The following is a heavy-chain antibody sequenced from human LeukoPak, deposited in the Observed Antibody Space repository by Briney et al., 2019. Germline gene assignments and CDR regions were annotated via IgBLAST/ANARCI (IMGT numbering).Heavy chain of an antibody. V-gene: IGHV5-10-1*01. J-gene: IGHJ4*02. Sequence: GESLRISCPGSGYSFTTYWISWVRQMRGQGMEWMGRIDPSVSYTNYSPSFQGHVTISADKSISTAYLQWSSLKASDTAMYYCASDKGRGYSDYWGQGTLVTVSS. CDR2: IDPSVSYT. CDR1: GYSFTTYW. D-gene: IGHD5-18*01. CDR3: ASDKGRGYSDY.